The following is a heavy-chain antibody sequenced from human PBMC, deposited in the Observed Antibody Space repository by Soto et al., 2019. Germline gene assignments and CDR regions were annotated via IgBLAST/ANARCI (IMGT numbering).Heavy chain of an antibody. J-gene: IGHJ4*02. V-gene: IGHV1-18*01. CDR3: ARADSGVDDY. CDR2: ISPYNGNT. D-gene: IGHD2-21*01. CDR1: GYTFSSYT. Sequence: QLVQSGPEVKKPGASVKVSCQASGYTFSSYTISWVRQAPGQGLEWLGWISPYNGNTKYTQKLQGRLTMTTDTSTSTAYMDLRSLRSDDTAVYYCARADSGVDDYWGQGTLVTVSS.